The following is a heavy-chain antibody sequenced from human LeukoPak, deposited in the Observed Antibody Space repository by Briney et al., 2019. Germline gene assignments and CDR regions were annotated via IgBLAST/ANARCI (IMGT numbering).Heavy chain of an antibody. D-gene: IGHD6-13*01. Sequence: GGSLRLSCAASGFIFSSYGMHWVRQAPDKGLEWVAFIRYDGSREYYADSVKGRFTISRDNAKNSLYLQMNSLRAEDTAVYYCARGSIAAAGSIGYWGQGTLVTVSS. V-gene: IGHV3-30*02. CDR2: IRYDGSRE. CDR3: ARGSIAAAGSIGY. J-gene: IGHJ4*02. CDR1: GFIFSSYG.